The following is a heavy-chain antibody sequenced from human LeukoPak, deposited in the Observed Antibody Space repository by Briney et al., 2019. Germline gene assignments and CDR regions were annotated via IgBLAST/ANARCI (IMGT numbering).Heavy chain of an antibody. CDR2: ILYDGSNK. V-gene: IGHV3-30-3*01. Sequence: GPSLRLSCAASGFTFSSYAMHSGSQAPGNGIEWVAVILYDGSNKYYADSVKGRFTISRDNSKNTLYLQMNSLRAEDTAVYYCARGPVAGPTPYYYYYGMDVWGQGTTVTVSS. CDR1: GFTFSSYA. CDR3: ARGPVAGPTPYYYYYGMDV. D-gene: IGHD6-13*01. J-gene: IGHJ6*02.